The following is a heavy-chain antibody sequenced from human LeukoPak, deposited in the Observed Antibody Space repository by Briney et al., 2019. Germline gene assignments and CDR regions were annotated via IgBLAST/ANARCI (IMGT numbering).Heavy chain of an antibody. CDR2: IYYSGST. CDR1: GGSISSHY. Sequence: SESLSLTCTVSGGSISSHYWSWIRQPPGKGLEWVGYIYYSGSTNYNPSLKSRVTISVDTSKTQFSLKLSSVTAADTAVYYCAREGRYGGYYFDYWGQGTLVTVSS. V-gene: IGHV4-59*11. CDR3: AREGRYGGYYFDY. D-gene: IGHD3-10*01. J-gene: IGHJ4*02.